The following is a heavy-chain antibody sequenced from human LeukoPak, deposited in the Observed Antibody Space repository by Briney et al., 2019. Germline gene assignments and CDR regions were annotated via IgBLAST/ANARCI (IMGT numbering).Heavy chain of an antibody. CDR2: SCSGDMT. J-gene: IGHJ4*02. CDR3: ARHFYRPTAYFDS. Sequence: QTLSLTCAVTGGSISRGVYTWSWIRPPPGKGLEWIASSCSGDMTFYNPSLKSRLTISADTSRNHFSLRLTAVTAADTSLYFCARHFYRPTAYFDSWGQGSLVSVSS. D-gene: IGHD2/OR15-2a*01. CDR1: GGSISRGVYT. V-gene: IGHV4-30-2*03.